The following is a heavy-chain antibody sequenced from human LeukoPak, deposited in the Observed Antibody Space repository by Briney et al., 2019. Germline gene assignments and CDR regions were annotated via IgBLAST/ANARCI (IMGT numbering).Heavy chain of an antibody. V-gene: IGHV3-23*01. CDR3: AKGGVATMRDGYNYYHYYMEV. CDR2: ISGSGGHT. J-gene: IGHJ6*03. Sequence: GGSLRLSCAASGITFSSHAMSWVRQAPGKGLEWVSLISGSGGHTYYGDSVKGRFTISRDNSTNRLYLQMNSLRPEDTAVYYCAKGGVATMRDGYNYYHYYMEVWGRGTTVTVSS. D-gene: IGHD5-24*01. CDR1: GITFSSHA.